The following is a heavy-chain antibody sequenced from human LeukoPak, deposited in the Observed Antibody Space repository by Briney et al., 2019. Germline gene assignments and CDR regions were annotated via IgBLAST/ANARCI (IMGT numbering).Heavy chain of an antibody. Sequence: PGRSLRLPCAASGFTFSSYGMHWVRQAPGKGLEWVAVISYDGSNKYYADSVKGRFTISRDNSKNTLYLQMNSLRAEDTAVYYCAKDKSSYGMDVWGQGTTVTVSS. J-gene: IGHJ6*02. CDR1: GFTFSSYG. V-gene: IGHV3-30*18. CDR2: ISYDGSNK. CDR3: AKDKSSYGMDV.